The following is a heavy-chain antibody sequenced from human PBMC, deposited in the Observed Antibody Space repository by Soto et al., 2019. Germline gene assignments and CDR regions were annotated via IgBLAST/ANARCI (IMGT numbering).Heavy chain of an antibody. CDR1: GGSISNYY. V-gene: IGHV4-59*06. CDR2: MYYSGST. CDR3: ARDLYGSGSYYGY. Sequence: SETLSLTCTVSGGSISNYYWTWIRQPPGKGLEWIGYMYYSGSTYYNPSLKSRVTISVDTSKNQFSLKLSSVTAADTAVYYCARDLYGSGSYYGYWGQGTLVTVSS. J-gene: IGHJ4*02. D-gene: IGHD3-10*01.